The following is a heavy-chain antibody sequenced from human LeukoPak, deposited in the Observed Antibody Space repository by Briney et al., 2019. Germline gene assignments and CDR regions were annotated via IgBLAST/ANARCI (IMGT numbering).Heavy chain of an antibody. CDR2: ISGSGGST. CDR1: GFTFSNYA. J-gene: IGHJ4*02. Sequence: GGSLRLSCAASGFTFSNYAMSWVRQGPGMGLEWVSAISGSGGSTYYADSVKGRFTISRDISKNTLYLQMNSLRAEDTAVYYCAKGGMGYDSSGDLHFDYWGQGTLVTVSS. D-gene: IGHD3-22*01. CDR3: AKGGMGYDSSGDLHFDY. V-gene: IGHV3-23*01.